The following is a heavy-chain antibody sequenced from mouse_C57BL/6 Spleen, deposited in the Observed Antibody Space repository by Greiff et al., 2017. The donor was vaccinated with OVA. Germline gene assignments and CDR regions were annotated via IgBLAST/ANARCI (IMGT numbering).Heavy chain of an antibody. V-gene: IGHV1-59*01. CDR2: IDPSDSYT. Sequence: QVQLQQPGAELVRPGTSVKLSCKASGYTFTSYWMHWVKQRPGQGLEWIGVIDPSDSYTNYNQKFKGKATLTVDTSSSTAYMQLRSLTSEDSAVYYCARSLDSSGSAWFADWGQGTLVTVSA. CDR1: GYTFTSYW. CDR3: ARSLDSSGSAWFAD. D-gene: IGHD3-2*02. J-gene: IGHJ3*01.